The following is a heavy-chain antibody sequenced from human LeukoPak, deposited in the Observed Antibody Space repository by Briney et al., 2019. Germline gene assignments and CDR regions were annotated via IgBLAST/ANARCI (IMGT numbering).Heavy chain of an antibody. Sequence: GGSLRLSCAASEFTLSLYHINWVRQAPGKGLEWVAYISSSGRNSHYSDSVKGRFTISRDNSKNTLYLQMNSLRAEDTAVYYCARVRSGSGWYPYYFDYWGQGTLVTVSS. CDR3: ARVRSGSGWYPYYFDY. D-gene: IGHD6-19*01. J-gene: IGHJ4*02. CDR1: EFTLSLYH. V-gene: IGHV3-48*01. CDR2: ISSSGRNS.